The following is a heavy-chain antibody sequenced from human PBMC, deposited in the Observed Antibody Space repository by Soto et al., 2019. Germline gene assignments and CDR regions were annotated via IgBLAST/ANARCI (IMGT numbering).Heavy chain of an antibody. D-gene: IGHD6-13*01. CDR3: ARGDGTGLHSSGWSPRF. CDR1: GFTFSIST. Sequence: EVQLVESGGGLVKSGGSLTLSCAASGFTFSISTMIWVRQAPGKRLEWVSSISSGSTYFYYADSVKGRFSISGDNAKRSLFLQMNSLRVEDTAVYYCARGDGTGLHSSGWSPRFWGQGTLVTVSS. J-gene: IGHJ4*02. CDR2: ISSGSTYF. V-gene: IGHV3-21*01.